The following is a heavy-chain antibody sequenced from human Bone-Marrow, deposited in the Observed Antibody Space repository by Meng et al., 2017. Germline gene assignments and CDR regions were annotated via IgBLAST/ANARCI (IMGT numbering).Heavy chain of an antibody. CDR2: ISSSSSYI. V-gene: IGHV3-21*01. CDR3: ARGPHAYEIKPYCGGDCIDY. D-gene: IGHD2-21*02. J-gene: IGHJ4*02. CDR1: GFTFSSYS. Sequence: SCAASGFTFSSYSMNWVRQAPGKGLEWVSSISSSSSYIYYADSVKGRFTISRDNAKNSLYLQMNSLRAEDTAVYYCARGPHAYEIKPYCGGDCIDYWGQGTLVTVSS.